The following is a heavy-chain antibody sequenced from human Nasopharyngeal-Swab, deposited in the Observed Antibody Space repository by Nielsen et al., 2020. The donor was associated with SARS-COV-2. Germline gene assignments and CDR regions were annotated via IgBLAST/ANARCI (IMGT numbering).Heavy chain of an antibody. V-gene: IGHV4-39*01. CDR3: ARPRGSGWYREAFDI. D-gene: IGHD6-19*01. CDR2: IYYSGST. J-gene: IGHJ3*02. Sequence: WIRQPPGKGLEWIGSIYYSGSTYYNPSLKNRVTISVDTSKNQFSLKLSSVTAADTAVYYCARPRGSGWYREAFDIWGQGTMVTVSS.